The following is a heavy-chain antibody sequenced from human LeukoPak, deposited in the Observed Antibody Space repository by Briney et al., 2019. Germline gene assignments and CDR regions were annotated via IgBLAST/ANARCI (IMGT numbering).Heavy chain of an antibody. J-gene: IGHJ5*02. CDR1: GFTLSNYG. D-gene: IGHD1-26*01. Sequence: PGGSLRLSCAASGFTLSNYGMHWVRQAPGKGLEWVAVISTDGSNKYYTDSVKGRFTISRDNSKNTLYLQMNSLRTEDTAVYYCARDRKAGGVGEFDPWGQGTLVTVSS. CDR3: ARDRKAGGVGEFDP. V-gene: IGHV3-30*03. CDR2: ISTDGSNK.